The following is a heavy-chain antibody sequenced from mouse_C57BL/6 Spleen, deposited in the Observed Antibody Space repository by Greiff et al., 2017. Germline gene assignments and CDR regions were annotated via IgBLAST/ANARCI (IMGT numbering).Heavy chain of an antibody. D-gene: IGHD2-3*01. CDR1: GYSITSGYY. J-gene: IGHJ1*03. V-gene: IGHV3-6*01. CDR2: ISYDGSN. Sequence: VQLQQSGPGLVKPSQSLSLTCSVTGYSITSGYYWNWIRQFPGNKLEWMGYISYDGSNNYNPSLKNRISITRDTSKNQFFLKLNSVTTEDTATYYCAREGDGYDWYFDVWGTGTTVTVSS. CDR3: AREGDGYDWYFDV.